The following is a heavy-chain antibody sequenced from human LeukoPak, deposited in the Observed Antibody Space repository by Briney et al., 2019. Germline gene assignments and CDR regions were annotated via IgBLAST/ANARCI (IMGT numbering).Heavy chain of an antibody. D-gene: IGHD1-26*01. CDR2: ILYSGST. J-gene: IGHJ4*02. CDR1: GGSISNYY. V-gene: IGHV4-59*08. CDR3: ARQPYMLGAYYFDY. Sequence: SETLSLTCTVSGGSISNYYWSWIRQPPGKGLEWIGYILYSGSTNYNPSLKSRVTLSVDTSKNQFSLRLGSVTAADTAVYYCARQPYMLGAYYFDYWGQGTLVTVSS.